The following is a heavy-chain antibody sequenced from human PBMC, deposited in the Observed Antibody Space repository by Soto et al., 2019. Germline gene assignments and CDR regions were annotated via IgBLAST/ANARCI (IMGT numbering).Heavy chain of an antibody. D-gene: IGHD6-6*01. J-gene: IGHJ6*02. CDR3: ARDYGIAARFYYYYGMDV. Sequence: SETLSLTCAVYGGSFSGYYWSWIRQPPGKGLEWIGEINHSGSTNYNPSLKSRVTISVDTSKNQFSLKLSSVTAADTAVYYCARDYGIAARFYYYYGMDVWGQGTTVTVYS. V-gene: IGHV4-34*01. CDR1: GGSFSGYY. CDR2: INHSGST.